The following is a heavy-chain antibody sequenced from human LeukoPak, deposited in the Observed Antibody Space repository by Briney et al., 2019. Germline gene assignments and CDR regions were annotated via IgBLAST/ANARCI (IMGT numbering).Heavy chain of an antibody. Sequence: ASVKVSCKASGYTFTGYYMHWVRQAPGQGLEWMGWINPNSGGTNYAQKFQDRVTMTRDTSISTAYMELSRLRSDDTAVYYCARYYYGSSGYYPMYYYMDVWGKGTTVTVSS. J-gene: IGHJ6*03. D-gene: IGHD3-22*01. CDR1: GYTFTGYY. CDR2: INPNSGGT. CDR3: ARYYYGSSGYYPMYYYMDV. V-gene: IGHV1-2*02.